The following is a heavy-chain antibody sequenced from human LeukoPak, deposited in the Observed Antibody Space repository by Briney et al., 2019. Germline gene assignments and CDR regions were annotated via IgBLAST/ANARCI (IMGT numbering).Heavy chain of an antibody. V-gene: IGHV5-51*01. Sequence: KDGESLKISCKGSGYSFANYWIGWVRQMPGNGLEWMGIIYPDDSDTRYSPSFQGQVTISADKSISTAYLQWSSLKASDTAMYYCARRSQDGSGYDSAWDYFDYWGQGTLVTVSS. CDR3: ARRSQDGSGYDSAWDYFDY. D-gene: IGHD5-12*01. CDR1: GYSFANYW. CDR2: IYPDDSDT. J-gene: IGHJ4*02.